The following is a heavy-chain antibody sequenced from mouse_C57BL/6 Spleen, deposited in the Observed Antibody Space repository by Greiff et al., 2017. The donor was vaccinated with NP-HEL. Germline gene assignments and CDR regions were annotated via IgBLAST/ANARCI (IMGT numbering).Heavy chain of an antibody. V-gene: IGHV5-12*01. CDR2: ISNGGGST. CDR3: ARGGLTSAMDY. Sequence: EVKVEESGGGLVQPGGSLKLSCAASGFTFSDYYMYWVRQTPEKRLEWVAYISNGGGSTYYPDTVKGRFTISRDNAKNTLYLQMSRLKSEDTAMYYCARGGLTSAMDYWGQGTSVTVSS. CDR1: GFTFSDYY. J-gene: IGHJ4*01. D-gene: IGHD3-1*01.